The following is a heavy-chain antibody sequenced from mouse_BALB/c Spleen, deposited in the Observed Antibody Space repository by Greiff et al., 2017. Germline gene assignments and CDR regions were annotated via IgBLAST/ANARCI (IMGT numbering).Heavy chain of an antibody. J-gene: IGHJ4*01. Sequence: QVQLQQSGAELVRPGSSVKISCKASGYAFSSYWMNWVKQRPGQGLEWIGQIYPGDGDTNYNGKFKGKATLTADKSSSTAYMQLSSLTSEDSAVYFCARGDYYGSYYAMDYWGQGTSVTVSS. CDR2: IYPGDGDT. CDR3: ARGDYYGSYYAMDY. CDR1: GYAFSSYW. V-gene: IGHV1-80*01. D-gene: IGHD1-2*01.